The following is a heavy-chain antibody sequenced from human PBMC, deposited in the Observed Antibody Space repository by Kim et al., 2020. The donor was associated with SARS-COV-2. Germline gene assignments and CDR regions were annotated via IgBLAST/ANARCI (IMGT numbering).Heavy chain of an antibody. CDR3: ARDSVRGVTPSGVYYYGMDV. J-gene: IGHJ6*02. CDR1: GFTVSSNY. Sequence: GGSLRLSCAASGFTVSSNYMSWVRQAPGKGLEWVSVIYSGGSTYYADSVKGRFTISRDNSKNTLYLQMNSLRAEDTAVYYCARDSVRGVTPSGVYYYGMDVWGQGTTVTVSS. CDR2: IYSGGST. D-gene: IGHD3-10*01. V-gene: IGHV3-66*01.